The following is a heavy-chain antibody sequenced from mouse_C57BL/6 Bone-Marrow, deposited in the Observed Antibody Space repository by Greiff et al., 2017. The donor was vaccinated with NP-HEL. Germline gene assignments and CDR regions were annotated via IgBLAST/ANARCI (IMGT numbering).Heavy chain of an antibody. D-gene: IGHD2-12*01. J-gene: IGHJ3*01. V-gene: IGHV5-17*01. CDR1: GFTFSDYG. CDR2: ISSGSSTI. Sequence: EVMLVESGGGLVKPGGSLKLSCAASGFTFSDYGMHWVRQAPEKGLEWVAYISSGSSTIYYADTVKGRFTISRDNAKNTLFLQMTSLRSEDTAMYYCARGDYSERFAYWGQGTLVTVSA. CDR3: ARGDYSERFAY.